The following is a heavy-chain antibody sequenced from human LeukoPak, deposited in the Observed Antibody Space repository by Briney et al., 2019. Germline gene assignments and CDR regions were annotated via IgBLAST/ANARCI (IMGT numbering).Heavy chain of an antibody. Sequence: GGSLRLSCAASGFPFSDYYMNWVRQAPGKGLEWVSAISSSSTYIYYADSVKGRFTISRDNAKNSLYLQMNSLRAEDTAVFYCAKRGWSHGPEDAFDVWGQGTTVTVSS. CDR3: AKRGWSHGPEDAFDV. J-gene: IGHJ3*01. CDR2: ISSSSTYI. D-gene: IGHD1-26*01. CDR1: GFPFSDYY. V-gene: IGHV3-21*01.